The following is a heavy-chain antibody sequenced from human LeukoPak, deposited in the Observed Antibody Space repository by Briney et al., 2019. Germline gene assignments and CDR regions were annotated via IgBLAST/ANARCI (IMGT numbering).Heavy chain of an antibody. CDR3: TRDSGTTGEVKFDP. J-gene: IGHJ5*02. D-gene: IGHD3-10*01. V-gene: IGHV4-4*07. CDR2: IYGDGTI. CDR1: GGSIIKYY. Sequence: SETLSLTCAVSGGSIIKYYGSCVRQPAGKGLEWIGRIYGDGTITYNPSLKSRLTMSVDTSKNQFSLRLTSVTAADTAMYYCTRDSGTTGEVKFDPWGQGTLVTVSS.